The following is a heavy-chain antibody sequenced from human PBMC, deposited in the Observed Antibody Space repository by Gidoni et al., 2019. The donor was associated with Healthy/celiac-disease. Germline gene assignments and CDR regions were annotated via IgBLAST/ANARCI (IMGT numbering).Heavy chain of an antibody. Sequence: QVQLVESGGGLVKPGGSLRLPCAASGFTFSDYYMSWIRQAPGKGLEWVSYISSSSSCTNYADSVKGRFTISRDNAKYSLYLQMNSLRAEDTAVYYCARDRGDIVVVPAEDYFDYWGQGTLVTVSS. V-gene: IGHV3-11*06. J-gene: IGHJ4*02. CDR2: ISSSSSCT. D-gene: IGHD2-2*01. CDR3: ARDRGDIVVVPAEDYFDY. CDR1: GFTFSDYY.